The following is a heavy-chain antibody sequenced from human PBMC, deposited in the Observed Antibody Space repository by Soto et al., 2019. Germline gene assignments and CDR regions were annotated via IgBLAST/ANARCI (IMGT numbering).Heavy chain of an antibody. J-gene: IGHJ4*02. Sequence: PSETLSLTCTVSGGSISRYYWSWIRQPPGKGLEWIGYIYYSGSTNYNPSLKSRVTISVDTSKNQFSLKLSSVTAADTAVYYCARVGSSGWYGGFFDYWGQGTLVTVSS. D-gene: IGHD6-19*01. CDR3: ARVGSSGWYGGFFDY. CDR1: GGSISRYY. V-gene: IGHV4-59*01. CDR2: IYYSGST.